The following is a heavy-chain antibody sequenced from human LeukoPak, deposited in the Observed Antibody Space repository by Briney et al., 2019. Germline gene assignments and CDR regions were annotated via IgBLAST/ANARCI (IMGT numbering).Heavy chain of an antibody. CDR2: IYCSGSS. CDR3: ARERLVARSTVFDH. V-gene: IGHV4-59*11. D-gene: IGHD2-2*01. CDR1: GDSISSHY. Sequence: PSETLSLTCTVSGDSISSHYWSWIRQPPGKGLEWIGCIYCSGSSNYNPSLKSRITISVDTSNNQFSLKLSSVTAADTAVYYCARERLVARSTVFDHWGQGTLVTVSS. J-gene: IGHJ4*02.